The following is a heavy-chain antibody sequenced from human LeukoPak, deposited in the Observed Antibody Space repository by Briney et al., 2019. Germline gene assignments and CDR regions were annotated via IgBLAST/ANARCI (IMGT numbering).Heavy chain of an antibody. CDR3: ARGRCSGGSCYAVEDAFDI. Sequence: ASVKVSCKASGGTFSSYAISWVRQAPGQGLEWMGWISAYNGNTNYAQKLQGRVTMTTDTSTSTAYMELRSLRSDDTAVYYCARGRCSGGSCYAVEDAFDIWGQGTMVTVSS. J-gene: IGHJ3*02. CDR1: GGTFSSYA. V-gene: IGHV1-18*01. D-gene: IGHD2-15*01. CDR2: ISAYNGNT.